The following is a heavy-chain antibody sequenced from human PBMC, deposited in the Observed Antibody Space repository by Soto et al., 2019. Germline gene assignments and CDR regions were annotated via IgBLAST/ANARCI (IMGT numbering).Heavy chain of an antibody. J-gene: IGHJ6*02. Sequence: PWESLKISCRSSGDNFNPYWTAWVRQMPGKGLEWMGFIYPGDSDTRYSPSFQGQVTISADKSINTAYLQWRTLKPSDTAIYYCARHMEAHSHFYYGLDVWGQGTTVTVSS. CDR3: ARHMEAHSHFYYGLDV. CDR1: GDNFNPYW. CDR2: IYPGDSDT. V-gene: IGHV5-51*01. D-gene: IGHD3-10*01.